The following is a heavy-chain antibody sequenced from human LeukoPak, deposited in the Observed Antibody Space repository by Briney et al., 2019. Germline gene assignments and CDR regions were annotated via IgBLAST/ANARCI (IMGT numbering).Heavy chain of an antibody. CDR1: GFTFSSYS. CDR2: ISGSGGST. V-gene: IGHV3-23*01. Sequence: GGSLRLSCAASGFTFSSYSMNWVRQAPGKGLEWVSGISGSGGSTYYADSVKGRFTISRDNSKNTLYLQMNSLRAEDTAVYYCAKTLDWSYFDYWGQGTLVTVSS. J-gene: IGHJ4*02. CDR3: AKTLDWSYFDY. D-gene: IGHD1-1*01.